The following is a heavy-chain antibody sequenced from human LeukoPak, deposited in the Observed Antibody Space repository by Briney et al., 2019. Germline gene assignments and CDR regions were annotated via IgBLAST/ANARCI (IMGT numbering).Heavy chain of an antibody. Sequence: TGGSLRLSCAASGFTFSDYAMHWVRQAPGKGLEWVALIRDDGSDIYYADSVKGRFTISRDNSKNTLYLQMNSLRAEDTAVYYCARGGSSGWYYFDYWGQGTLVTVSS. CDR3: ARGGSSGWYYFDY. J-gene: IGHJ4*02. CDR1: GFTFSDYA. CDR2: IRDDGSDI. D-gene: IGHD6-19*01. V-gene: IGHV3-30*02.